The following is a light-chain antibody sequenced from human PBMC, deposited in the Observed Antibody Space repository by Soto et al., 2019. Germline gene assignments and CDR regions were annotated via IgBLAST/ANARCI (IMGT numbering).Light chain of an antibody. CDR2: GAS. Sequence: IQMTQSPSSVSASVGYRLTITCRASRDIRKSLAWYQQTXGKAPKLLLRGASSLHRGVPSRFRGGGAGTEFTLTISSLQPEDFATYYCQQSYGTPITFGQGTRLEIK. CDR1: RDIRKS. V-gene: IGKV1-12*01. J-gene: IGKJ5*01. CDR3: QQSYGTPIT.